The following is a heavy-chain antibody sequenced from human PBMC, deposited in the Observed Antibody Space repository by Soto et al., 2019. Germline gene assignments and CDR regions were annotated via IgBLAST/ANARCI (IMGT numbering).Heavy chain of an antibody. Sequence: ETLSLTCTVSGGSISGYYWSWIRQPPGKGLEWIGNVYYSGGAKYNPSVKRRVSISVDTSKNQFSLNLSSVTAAGTAVYYCTRDGDGRMTTNPYYYYGMDVWGPGITVTVSS. D-gene: IGHD2-21*02. V-gene: IGHV4-59*01. J-gene: IGHJ6*02. CDR3: TRDGDGRMTTNPYYYYGMDV. CDR2: VYYSGGA. CDR1: GGSISGYY.